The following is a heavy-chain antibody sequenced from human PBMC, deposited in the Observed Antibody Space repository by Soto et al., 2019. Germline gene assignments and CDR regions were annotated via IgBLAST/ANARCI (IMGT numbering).Heavy chain of an antibody. CDR3: ARDGVYYGSGSYYNRVDY. D-gene: IGHD3-10*01. CDR2: ISSSSSYI. V-gene: IGHV3-21*01. J-gene: IGHJ4*02. CDR1: GFTFSSYS. Sequence: KPGGSLRLSCAASGFTFSSYSMNWVRQAPGKGLEWVSSISSSSSYIYYADSVKGRFTISRDNAKNSLYLQMNSLRAEDTAVYYCARDGVYYGSGSYYNRVDYWGQGTLVTVSS.